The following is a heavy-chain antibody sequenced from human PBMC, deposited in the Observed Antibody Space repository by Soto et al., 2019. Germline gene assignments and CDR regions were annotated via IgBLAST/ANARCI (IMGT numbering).Heavy chain of an antibody. CDR2: ISYDGSNK. D-gene: IGHD1-1*01. V-gene: IGHV3-30-3*01. Sequence: PGGSLRLSCAASGFTFSSYAMHWVRQAPGKGLEWVAVISYDGSNKYYADSVKGRFTISRDNSKNTLYLQMNSLRAEDTAVYYCARDLLEAESSNYFDYWGQGTLVTVSS. CDR1: GFTFSSYA. J-gene: IGHJ4*02. CDR3: ARDLLEAESSNYFDY.